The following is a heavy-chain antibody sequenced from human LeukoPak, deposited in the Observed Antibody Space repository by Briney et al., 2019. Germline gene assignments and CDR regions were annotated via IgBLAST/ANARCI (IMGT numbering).Heavy chain of an antibody. CDR1: GDSVSSNSAA. D-gene: IGHD5-18*01. Sequence: SQTLSLTCALSGDSVSSNSAAWNWIRQSPSRGLEWLGRTYYRSKWYNDYAVSVKSRITINPDTSKNQFSLKLSSVTAADTAVYYCATTKRGYSYGHRFDYWGQGTLVTVSS. CDR2: TYYRSKWYN. J-gene: IGHJ4*02. CDR3: ATTKRGYSYGHRFDY. V-gene: IGHV6-1*01.